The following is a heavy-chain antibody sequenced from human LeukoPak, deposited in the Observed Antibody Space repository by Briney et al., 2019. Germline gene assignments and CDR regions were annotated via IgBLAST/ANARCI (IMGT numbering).Heavy chain of an antibody. V-gene: IGHV1-58*02. Sequence: SVKVSCKASGFTFTSSAMQWVRQARGQRLEWIGWIVVGSGNTNYAQKFQERVTITRDMSTSTAYMELSSLRSEDTALYYCARGQWELVDAFDIWGQGTMVTVSS. J-gene: IGHJ3*02. CDR2: IVVGSGNT. D-gene: IGHD1-26*01. CDR1: GFTFTSSA. CDR3: ARGQWELVDAFDI.